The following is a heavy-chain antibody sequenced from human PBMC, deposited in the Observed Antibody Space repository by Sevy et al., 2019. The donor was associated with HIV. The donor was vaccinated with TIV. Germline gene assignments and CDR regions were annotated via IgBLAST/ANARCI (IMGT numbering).Heavy chain of an antibody. J-gene: IGHJ3*02. CDR3: AREDSGIVARPDAFDI. Sequence: SETLSLTCAISGDSVSSNSAAWNWIRQSPSRGLEWLGRTYYRSKWYNDYAVSVKSRITINPDTSKNQFSLQLNSVTPEDTAVYYCAREDSGIVARPDAFDIWGQGTMVTVSS. CDR1: GDSVSSNSAA. V-gene: IGHV6-1*01. CDR2: TYYRSKWYN. D-gene: IGHD6-6*01.